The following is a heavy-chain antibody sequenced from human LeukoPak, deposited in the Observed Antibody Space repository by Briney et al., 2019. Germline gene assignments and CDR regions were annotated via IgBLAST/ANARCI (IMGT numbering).Heavy chain of an antibody. CDR3: ARERSDSSGYYYNWFDP. D-gene: IGHD3-22*01. CDR1: GFTFDDYG. V-gene: IGHV3-23*01. CDR2: ISGSGGST. J-gene: IGHJ5*02. Sequence: PGGSLRLSCAASGFTFDDYGMSWVRQAPGKGLEWVSAISGSGGSTYYADSVKGRFTISRDNSKNTLYLQMNSLRAEDTAVYYCARERSDSSGYYYNWFDPWGQGTLVTVSS.